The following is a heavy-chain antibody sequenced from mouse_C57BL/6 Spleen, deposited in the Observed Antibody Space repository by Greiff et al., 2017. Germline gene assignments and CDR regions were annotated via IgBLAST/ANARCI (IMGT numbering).Heavy chain of an antibody. D-gene: IGHD1-1*01. J-gene: IGHJ1*03. V-gene: IGHV3-1*01. CDR2: ISYSGST. CDR1: GFSITSGYD. Sequence: EVKLVESGPGMVKPSQSLSLTCTVTGFSITSGYDSHWIRHFPGNKLEWMGYISYSGSTNYTPSLKSRISITHDTSKNHFFLQLNSVTTEDTATYCCARCSSYGDWYFDVWGTGTSVTVSS. CDR3: ARCSSYGDWYFDV.